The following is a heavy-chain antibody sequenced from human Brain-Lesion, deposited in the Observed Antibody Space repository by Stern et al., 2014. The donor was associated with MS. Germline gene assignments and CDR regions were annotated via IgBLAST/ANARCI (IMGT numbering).Heavy chain of an antibody. CDR3: ARDCGSGSCYQTQYYYGVDV. CDR1: GFSLSSYW. J-gene: IGHJ6*02. V-gene: IGHV3-7*01. D-gene: IGHD2-15*01. Sequence: VQLVESGGGLVQPGGSLRLSCAGSGFSLSSYWMSWVRQAPGKGPELVATIKQDGSERYYVDSVKGRFTISRDNSKNSVFLQMHSLRVDDTSVYYCARDCGSGSCYQTQYYYGVDVWGQGTTVIVSS. CDR2: IKQDGSER.